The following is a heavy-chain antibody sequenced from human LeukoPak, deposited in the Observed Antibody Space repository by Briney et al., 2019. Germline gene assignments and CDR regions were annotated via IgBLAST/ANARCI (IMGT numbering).Heavy chain of an antibody. J-gene: IGHJ3*02. D-gene: IGHD2-15*01. Sequence: SQTLSLTCTVSGGSISSGGYYWSWIRQHPGKGLEWIGYIDYSGRTYYNPSLKSRVTISVDTSKNQFSLKLSSVTAADTAVYYCARNSNKYSGGSPLGAFDIWGQGTMVTVSS. CDR1: GGSISSGGYY. CDR3: ARNSNKYSGGSPLGAFDI. V-gene: IGHV4-31*03. CDR2: IDYSGRT.